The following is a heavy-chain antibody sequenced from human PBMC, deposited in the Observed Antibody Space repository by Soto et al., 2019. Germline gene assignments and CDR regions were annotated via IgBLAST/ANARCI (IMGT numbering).Heavy chain of an antibody. CDR1: GFTFSSYA. Sequence: EVQLLESGGGLVQPGGSLRLSCAASGFTFSSYAMGWVRQAPGKGLEWVSAISGSGGSTYYADSVKGRFTISRDNSKNTLYLQMNSLRAEDTAVYYCAKDTLGYCSSTSCHPYVDYWGKGTLVTVSS. V-gene: IGHV3-23*01. D-gene: IGHD2-2*01. J-gene: IGHJ4*02. CDR3: AKDTLGYCSSTSCHPYVDY. CDR2: ISGSGGST.